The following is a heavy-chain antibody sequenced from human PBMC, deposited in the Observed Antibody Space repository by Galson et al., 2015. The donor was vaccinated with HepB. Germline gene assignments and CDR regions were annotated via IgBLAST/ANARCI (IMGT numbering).Heavy chain of an antibody. CDR3: AKDGIMVANNPYQLHF. D-gene: IGHD2-15*01. J-gene: IGHJ4*02. CDR1: GFTLSSYG. V-gene: IGHV3-33*06. CDR2: IRYDGSNK. Sequence: SLRLSCAASGFTLSSYGMHWVRQAPGKGLEWVAVIRYDGSNKYNADSVKGRFTISRDNSKNTLYLQMNSLRAEDTAVYYCAKDGIMVANNPYQLHFWGQGTLVSVSS.